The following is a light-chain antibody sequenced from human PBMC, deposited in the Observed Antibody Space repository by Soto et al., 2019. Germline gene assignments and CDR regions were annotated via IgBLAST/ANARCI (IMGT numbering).Light chain of an antibody. CDR2: SAS. Sequence: DYQLTQSPSFLSASVGDRVTITCRASQDISNYLAWYQQKPGKAPHVLIYSASTLQSGVPSRFSGSGSGTEFTLTISSLQPEDFASYYCQQLISYPLTFGGGTKVEIK. CDR1: QDISNY. CDR3: QQLISYPLT. V-gene: IGKV1-9*01. J-gene: IGKJ4*01.